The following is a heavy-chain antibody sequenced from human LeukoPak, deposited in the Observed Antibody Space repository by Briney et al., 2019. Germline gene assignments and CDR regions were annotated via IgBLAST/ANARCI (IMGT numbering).Heavy chain of an antibody. CDR1: GFTFSSYS. J-gene: IGHJ6*02. CDR2: ISSSSSYI. CDR3: ARDRWELLLPYYYYYGMDV. Sequence: KSGGSLRLSCAASGFTFSSYSMNWVRQAPGKGLEWVSSISSSSSYIYYADSAKGRFTISRDNAKNSLYLQMNSLRAEDTAVYYCARDRWELLLPYYYYYGMDVWGQGTTVTVSS. D-gene: IGHD1-26*01. V-gene: IGHV3-21*01.